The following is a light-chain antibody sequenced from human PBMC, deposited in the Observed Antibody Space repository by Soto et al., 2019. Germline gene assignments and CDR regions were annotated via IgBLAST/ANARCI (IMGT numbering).Light chain of an antibody. CDR2: SAS. CDR3: QQSYSHPT. J-gene: IGKJ1*01. Sequence: QLTQSPSSLSASVGDRVTITCRASQSIDIYLHWYQQKPGKAPKLLIYSASSSQRGVPSRFSGSGSGTDFTLTISSLQPEDSATYYCQQSYSHPTFGQGTKVEFK. V-gene: IGKV1-39*01. CDR1: QSIDIY.